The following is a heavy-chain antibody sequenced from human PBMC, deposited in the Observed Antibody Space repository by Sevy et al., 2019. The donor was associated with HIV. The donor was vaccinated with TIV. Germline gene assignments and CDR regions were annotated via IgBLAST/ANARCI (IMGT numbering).Heavy chain of an antibody. V-gene: IGHV3-33*01. D-gene: IGHD3-3*01. CDR2: IWYDGSNK. J-gene: IGHJ6*02. Sequence: GGSLRLSCAASGFTFSSYGMHWVRQAPGKGLEWVAVIWYDGSNKYYADSLKGRFTIPRDNSKNTLYLKMNSLRAEDTVVYYCARSGFGDFWSGYYNPYYYYGMDVWGQGTTVTVSS. CDR3: ARSGFGDFWSGYYNPYYYYGMDV. CDR1: GFTFSSYG.